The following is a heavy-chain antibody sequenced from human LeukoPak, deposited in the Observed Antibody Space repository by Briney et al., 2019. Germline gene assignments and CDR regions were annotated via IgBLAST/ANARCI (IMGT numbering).Heavy chain of an antibody. Sequence: GGSLRLSCAASGFTVSSTYMSWVRQAPGKGLEWVSVFYSADTTYYANSVKGRFTISRDNSKNMLFLQMNSLRAEDTAVYYCAKGYYYDSSGHFDYWGQGTLVTVSS. J-gene: IGHJ4*02. D-gene: IGHD3-22*01. CDR3: AKGYYYDSSGHFDY. V-gene: IGHV3-66*01. CDR2: FYSADTT. CDR1: GFTVSSTY.